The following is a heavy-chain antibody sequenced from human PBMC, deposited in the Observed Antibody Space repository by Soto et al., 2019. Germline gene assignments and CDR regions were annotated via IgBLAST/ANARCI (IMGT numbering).Heavy chain of an antibody. J-gene: IGHJ4*02. CDR2: ITVYNGYT. D-gene: IGHD3-16*01. CDR1: GYTFTSYG. V-gene: IGHV1-18*01. Sequence: QVQLVQSGAEVKRPGASVKVSCEASGYTFTSYGISWVRQAPGQGLEWIGWITVYNGYTNYAQNLQGRVALTTDISTSTAYLELKSLRSDDTAVYYCARIFSPPPYYDSFDYWGQGTLVTVSS. CDR3: ARIFSPPPYYDSFDY.